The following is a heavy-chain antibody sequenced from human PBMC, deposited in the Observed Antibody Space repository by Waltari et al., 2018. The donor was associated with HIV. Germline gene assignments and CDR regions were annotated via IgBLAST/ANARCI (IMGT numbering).Heavy chain of an antibody. CDR2: VSYSGAT. CDR3: VGRVGITLKIDY. CDR1: GASISSSSYY. J-gene: IGHJ4*02. D-gene: IGHD2-15*01. V-gene: IGHV4-39*01. Sequence: QLQLQEAGPGLVRPSETLSRTCTVSGASISSSSYYWGWIRQPPGKGLDWIGRVSYSGATNDNPSLNNRVTISADTSKNQLSLKLNSVTAADMAVYYCVGRVGITLKIDYWGQGTLVPVSS.